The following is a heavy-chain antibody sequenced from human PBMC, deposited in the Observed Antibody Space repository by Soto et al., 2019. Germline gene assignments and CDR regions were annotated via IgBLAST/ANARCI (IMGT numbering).Heavy chain of an antibody. CDR1: GASISADY. CDR2: IYKGGSP. D-gene: IGHD3-3*01. J-gene: IGHJ6*02. Sequence: QVQLQESGPGLVKPSETLSLTCSVSGASISADYWSWIRQPPGKRLEYIGFIYKGGSPNYNPSLGSRVTISADTSQNQVSLKLTSVTAADTAVYYCARGEWFLRGYGMDVWGRGTTVTVS. CDR3: ARGEWFLRGYGMDV. V-gene: IGHV4-59*01.